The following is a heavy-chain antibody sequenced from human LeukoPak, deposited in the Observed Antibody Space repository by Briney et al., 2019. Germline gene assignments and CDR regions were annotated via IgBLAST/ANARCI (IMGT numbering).Heavy chain of an antibody. D-gene: IGHD4-17*01. CDR3: ARGGGSRPLRPYYYYYGMDV. J-gene: IGHJ6*02. V-gene: IGHV4-39*07. CDR2: IYYSGST. Sequence: PSETLSLTCTVSGGSISSSSYYWGWIRRPPGKGLEWIGSIYYSGSTYYNPSLKSRVTISVDTSKNQFSLKLSSVTAADTAVYYCARGGGSRPLRPYYYYYGMDVWGQGTTVTVSS. CDR1: GGSISSSSYY.